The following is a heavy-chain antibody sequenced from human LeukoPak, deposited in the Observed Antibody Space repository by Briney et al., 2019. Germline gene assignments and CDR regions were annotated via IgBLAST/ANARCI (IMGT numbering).Heavy chain of an antibody. Sequence: SETLSLTCAVYGGSFSGYYWSWIRQPPGKGLEWIGEINHSGSTNYNPSLKSRVTISVDTSKNQFSLKLSSVTAADTAVYYCARARIGRGVTNRPYYYYYYMDVWGKGTTVTVSS. CDR3: ARARIGRGVTNRPYYYYYYMDV. D-gene: IGHD3-10*01. CDR1: GGSFSGYY. J-gene: IGHJ6*03. CDR2: INHSGST. V-gene: IGHV4-34*01.